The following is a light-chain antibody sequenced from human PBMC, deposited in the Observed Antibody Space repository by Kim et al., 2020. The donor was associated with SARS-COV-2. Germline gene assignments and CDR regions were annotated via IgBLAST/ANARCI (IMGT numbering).Light chain of an antibody. J-gene: IGLJ3*02. CDR3: QAWDSSAGV. Sequence: VSPGQTATITCSGSGLADKFAFWYQQKPGQSPVLVIYQDTRRPSGIPERFSGSNSGNTATLTISGTQAMDAADYYCQAWDSSAGVFGGGTQLTVL. CDR1: GLADKF. CDR2: QDT. V-gene: IGLV3-1*01.